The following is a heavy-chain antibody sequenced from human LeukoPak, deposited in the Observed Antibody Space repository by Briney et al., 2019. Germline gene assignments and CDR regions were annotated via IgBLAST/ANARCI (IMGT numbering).Heavy chain of an antibody. D-gene: IGHD1-26*01. CDR3: ARMVGAKAVYYYMDV. V-gene: IGHV7-4-1*02. J-gene: IGHJ6*03. CDR1: GYTFTSYA. Sequence: ASVKVSCKASGYTFTSYAMNWVRQAPGQGLEWMGWINTNTGNPTYAQGFTGRFVFSLDTSVSTAYLQISSLKAEGTAVYYCARMVGAKAVYYYMDVWGKGTTVTVSS. CDR2: INTNTGNP.